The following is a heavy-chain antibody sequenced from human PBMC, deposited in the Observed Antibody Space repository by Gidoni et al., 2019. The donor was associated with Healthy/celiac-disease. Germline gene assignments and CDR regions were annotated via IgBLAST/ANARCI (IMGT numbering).Heavy chain of an antibody. CDR2: INHSGST. Sequence: QVQLQQRGAGLLKPSETLSLTCAVYGGSFSSYYWSWIRQPPGKGLEWIGEINHSGSTNYNPSLKSRVTISVDTSKNQFSLKLSSVTAADTAVYYCARGRGIRGIVVVITTTGRLDYWGQGTLVTVSS. V-gene: IGHV4-34*01. D-gene: IGHD3-22*01. CDR1: GGSFSSYY. CDR3: ARGRGIRGIVVVITTTGRLDY. J-gene: IGHJ4*02.